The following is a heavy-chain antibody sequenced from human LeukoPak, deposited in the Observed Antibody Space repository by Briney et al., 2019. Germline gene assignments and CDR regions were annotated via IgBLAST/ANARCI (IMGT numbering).Heavy chain of an antibody. Sequence: SETLSLTCAVYGGSFSGYYWSWIRQPPGKGLEWIGEINHSGSTNYNPSLKSRVTISVDTSKNQFSLKLSSVTAADTAVYYCATRTGYSGYYWGRGTLVTVSS. V-gene: IGHV4-34*01. J-gene: IGHJ4*02. CDR1: GGSFSGYY. CDR2: INHSGST. CDR3: ATRTGYSGYY. D-gene: IGHD5-12*01.